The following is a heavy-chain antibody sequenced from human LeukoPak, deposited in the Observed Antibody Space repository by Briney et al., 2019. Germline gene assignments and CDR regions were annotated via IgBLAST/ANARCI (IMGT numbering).Heavy chain of an antibody. Sequence: PSETLSLTCTVSSGSISSYYWSWIRQPAGKGLEWIGRIYTSGSTNYNPSLKSRVTMSVDTSKNQFSLKLSSVTAADTAVYYCARGRDIVVVPAAPPFYYMDVWGKGTTVTVSS. CDR1: SGSISSYY. D-gene: IGHD2-2*01. J-gene: IGHJ6*03. CDR2: IYTSGST. CDR3: ARGRDIVVVPAAPPFYYMDV. V-gene: IGHV4-4*07.